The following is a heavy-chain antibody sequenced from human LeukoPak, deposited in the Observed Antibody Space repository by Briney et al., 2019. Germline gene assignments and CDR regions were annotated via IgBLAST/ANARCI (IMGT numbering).Heavy chain of an antibody. V-gene: IGHV3-48*03. J-gene: IGHJ4*02. CDR1: GFTFSSYE. Sequence: GGSLRLSCAASGFTFSSYEMNWVRQAPGKGLEWVSYISSSGSTIYYADSVKGRFTISRDNAKNSLYLQMNSLRAEDTAVYYCARDTAMAPFDYWSQGTLVTVSS. D-gene: IGHD5-18*01. CDR3: ARDTAMAPFDY. CDR2: ISSSGSTI.